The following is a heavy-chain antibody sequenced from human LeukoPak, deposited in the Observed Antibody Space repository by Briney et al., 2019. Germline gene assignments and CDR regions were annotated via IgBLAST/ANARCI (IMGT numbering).Heavy chain of an antibody. CDR2: IYSGGYA. J-gene: IGHJ6*03. Sequence: GRSLGLPCAASGFTVSSNYMSWVRQAPGKGLEWVSIIYSGGYAYYADSVKGRFTISRDNSKNTLYLQMNSLRAEDTAVYYCARNRGYYYYYMDVWAKGATVTVSS. V-gene: IGHV3-53*01. CDR3: ARNRGYYYYYMDV. CDR1: GFTVSSNY.